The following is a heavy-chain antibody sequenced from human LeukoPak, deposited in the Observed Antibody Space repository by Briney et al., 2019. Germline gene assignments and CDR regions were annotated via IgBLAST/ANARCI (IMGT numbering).Heavy chain of an antibody. D-gene: IGHD2-2*01. CDR1: GFTFSSYA. J-gene: IGHJ4*02. V-gene: IGHV3-30*02. CDR3: AKDDIVVVPAALPVHDFDY. CDR2: IRYDGSNK. Sequence: GGSLRLSCAASGFTFSSYAMSWVRQAPGKGLEWVAFIRYDGSNKYYADSVKGRFTISRDNSKNTLYLQMNSLRAEDTAVYYCAKDDIVVVPAALPVHDFDYWGQGTLVTVSS.